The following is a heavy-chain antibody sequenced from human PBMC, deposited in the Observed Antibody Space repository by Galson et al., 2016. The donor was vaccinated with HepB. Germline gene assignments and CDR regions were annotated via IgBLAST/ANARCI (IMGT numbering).Heavy chain of an antibody. CDR3: VRDHSVVPTTAYNWFDP. D-gene: IGHD4-23*01. J-gene: IGHJ5*02. CDR2: INSDGTIS. V-gene: IGHV3-74*01. CDR1: GFAFSSHW. Sequence: SLRLSCAASGFAFSSHWMHWVRQDPGKGLVWVSRINSDGTISNSADSVKGRFTISRDNAKNTLYLQMNSLRAEDTAVYFCVRDHSVVPTTAYNWFDPWGRGTLVTVSS.